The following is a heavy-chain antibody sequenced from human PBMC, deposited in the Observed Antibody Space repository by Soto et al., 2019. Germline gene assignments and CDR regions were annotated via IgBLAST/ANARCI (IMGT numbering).Heavy chain of an antibody. CDR3: ARDQRLDSYSSPLYLYFDS. D-gene: IGHD6-19*01. V-gene: IGHV4-4*07. CDR1: DGSISSNY. Sequence: PSELMPLRCTVSDGSISSNYWGWIRQTVVTLLEWIGRIYTSGTTNYNPSIKSRVTMSVDTSKNRFSLKLTSVTAADTAVYYCARDQRLDSYSSPLYLYFDSWGQGSLVSVS. CDR2: IYTSGTT. J-gene: IGHJ4*02.